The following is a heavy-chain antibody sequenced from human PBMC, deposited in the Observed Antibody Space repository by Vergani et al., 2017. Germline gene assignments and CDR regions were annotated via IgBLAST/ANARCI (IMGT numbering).Heavy chain of an antibody. CDR1: GYTFTSYG. D-gene: IGHD1-26*01. J-gene: IGHJ3*02. CDR3: ASVRWGVRPWEMPISPRDEHLDI. Sequence: QVQLVQSGAEVKKPGASVKVSCKASGYTFTSYGISWVRQAPGQGLEWMGWISAYNGNTNYAQKLQGRVTMTTDTSTSTAYMELRSLRSDDTAVYYCASVRWGVRPWEMPISPRDEHLDIWGPGTVVSVS. V-gene: IGHV1-18*01. CDR2: ISAYNGNT.